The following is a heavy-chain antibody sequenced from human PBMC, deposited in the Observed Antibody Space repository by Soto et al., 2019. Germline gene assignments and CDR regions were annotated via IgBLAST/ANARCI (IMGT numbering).Heavy chain of an antibody. V-gene: IGHV3-23*01. J-gene: IGHJ4*02. CDR2: ISGGGDNT. CDR1: GFTFSSYA. CDR3: AADEVLYYFDY. Sequence: GGSLGLSCAAAGFTFSSYAMSWVRQAPGKGLEWVSTISGGGDNTYYADSVRGRFTISRDNSKDTLYLQMNSLRAEDTAVYYCAADEVLYYFDYWGQGTLVTVSS.